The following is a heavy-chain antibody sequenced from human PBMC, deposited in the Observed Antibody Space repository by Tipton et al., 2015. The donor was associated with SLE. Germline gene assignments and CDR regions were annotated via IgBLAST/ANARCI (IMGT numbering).Heavy chain of an antibody. V-gene: IGHV3-23*01. D-gene: IGHD3-22*01. CDR2: ISGSGGST. J-gene: IGHJ6*02. Sequence: SLRLSCAASGFTFDDYSMHWVRQAPGKGLEWVSAISGSGGSTYYADSVKGRFTISRDNSKNTLYLQMNSLRAEDTAVYYCAKDRNYELYHNGMDVWGQGTTVSVSS. CDR1: GFTFDDYS. CDR3: AKDRNYELYHNGMDV.